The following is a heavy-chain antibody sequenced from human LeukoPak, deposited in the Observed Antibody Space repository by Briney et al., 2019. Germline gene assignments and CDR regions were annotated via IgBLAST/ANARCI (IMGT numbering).Heavy chain of an antibody. CDR1: GFTVSRNY. V-gene: IGHV3-66*01. Sequence: PGGSLRLSCAASGFTVSRNYMSWVRRAPGKGLEWVSVIYSGGSTYYADSVKGRFTISRDNSKNTLYLQMNSLRAEDTAVYYCARAGPSSSWHQFDYWGQGTLVTVSS. CDR3: ARAGPSSSWHQFDY. CDR2: IYSGGST. J-gene: IGHJ4*02. D-gene: IGHD6-13*01.